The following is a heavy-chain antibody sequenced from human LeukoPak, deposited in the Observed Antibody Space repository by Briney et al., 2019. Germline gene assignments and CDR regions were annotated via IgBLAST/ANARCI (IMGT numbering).Heavy chain of an antibody. CDR2: ISYDGSNK. V-gene: IGHV3-30-3*01. D-gene: IGHD1-26*01. J-gene: IGHJ4*02. CDR3: ARFSGSYCDY. CDR1: GFTFSGFA. Sequence: GRSLRLSCAASGFTFSGFAMQWVRQAPGKGLEWVAVISYDGSNKYYADSVKGRFTISRDNSKNTLYVQMNRLRAEDTAVYYCARFSGSYCDYWGQGTLVTVYS.